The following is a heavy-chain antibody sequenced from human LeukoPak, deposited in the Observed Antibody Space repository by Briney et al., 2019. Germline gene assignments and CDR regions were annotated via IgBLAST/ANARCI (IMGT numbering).Heavy chain of an antibody. CDR2: ISGSGAST. Sequence: PGGSLRLSCAASGFAFSSYAMSWVRQAPGKGLEWVSGISGSGASTYYADSVKGRFTTSRDNAKNSLYLQMNSLRAEDTAVYYCARTRDGPFDYWGQGTLVTVSS. V-gene: IGHV3-23*01. J-gene: IGHJ4*02. D-gene: IGHD5-24*01. CDR1: GFAFSSYA. CDR3: ARTRDGPFDY.